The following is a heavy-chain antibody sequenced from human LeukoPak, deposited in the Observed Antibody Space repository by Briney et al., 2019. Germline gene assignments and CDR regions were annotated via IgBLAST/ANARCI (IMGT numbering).Heavy chain of an antibody. CDR1: GVSFSGYY. CDR2: INHSGGT. D-gene: IGHD3-16*01. CDR3: ARVKDPGGYYYYYYMDV. Sequence: SETLSLTCAVYGVSFSGYYWSWIRQPPGKGLEWIGEINHSGGTKYNPSLKSRVTISVDTSKNQFSLKLSSVTAADTAMYYCARVKDPGGYYYYYYMDVWGKGTTVTISS. V-gene: IGHV4-34*01. J-gene: IGHJ6*03.